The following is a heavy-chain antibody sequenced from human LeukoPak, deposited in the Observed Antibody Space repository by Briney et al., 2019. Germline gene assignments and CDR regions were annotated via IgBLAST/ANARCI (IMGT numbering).Heavy chain of an antibody. J-gene: IGHJ6*03. CDR2: INHSGST. Sequence: SETLSLTCAVYGGSFSGYYWSWIRQPPGKGLEWIGEINHSGSTNYNPSLKSRVTISVDTSKNQFSLKLSSVTAADTAVYYCARGRYCSSTSCYAVGPNYYYYYMDVWGKGTTVTISS. CDR1: GGSFSGYY. V-gene: IGHV4-34*01. CDR3: ARGRYCSSTSCYAVGPNYYYYYMDV. D-gene: IGHD2-2*01.